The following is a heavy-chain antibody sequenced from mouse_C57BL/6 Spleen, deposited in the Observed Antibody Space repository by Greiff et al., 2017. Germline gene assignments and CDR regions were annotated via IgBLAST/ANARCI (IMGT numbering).Heavy chain of an antibody. CDR2: ISSGSSTI. V-gene: IGHV5-17*01. D-gene: IGHD2-1*01. J-gene: IGHJ4*01. CDR3: ARDGNWAMDY. CDR1: GFTFSDYG. Sequence: EVKLMESGGGLVKPGGSLKLSCAASGFTFSDYGMHWVRQAPEKGLEWVAYISSGSSTIYYADTVKGRFTISRDNAKNTLFLQMTSLGSEDTAMYYCARDGNWAMDYWGQGTSVTVSS.